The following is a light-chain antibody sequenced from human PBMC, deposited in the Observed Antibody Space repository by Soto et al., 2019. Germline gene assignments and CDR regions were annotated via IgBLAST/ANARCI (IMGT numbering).Light chain of an antibody. CDR3: QQYGSSPLT. J-gene: IGKJ4*01. CDR2: GAS. Sequence: EIVLTQSPDTLSLSPGERATLSCRASQSVSSSYLAWYQQKPGQAPRLLIYGASSRATGIPDRFSGSGSGTDFTLTITRLEPEDFAVYYCQQYGSSPLTFGGGTGGYQ. CDR1: QSVSSSY. V-gene: IGKV3-20*01.